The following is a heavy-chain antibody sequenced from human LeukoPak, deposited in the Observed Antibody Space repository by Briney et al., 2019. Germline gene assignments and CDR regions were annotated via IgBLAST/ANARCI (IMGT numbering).Heavy chain of an antibody. CDR2: ISYDGSNK. CDR1: GFTFSSYA. J-gene: IGHJ4*02. Sequence: GRSLRLSCAASGFTFSSYAMHWVRQAPGKGLEWVAVISYDGSNKYYADSVKGRFTISRDNSKNTLYLQMNSLRAEDTAVYYCAGPQSDYDILTGCKDWGQGTLVTVSS. CDR3: AGPQSDYDILTGCKD. V-gene: IGHV3-30*04. D-gene: IGHD3-9*01.